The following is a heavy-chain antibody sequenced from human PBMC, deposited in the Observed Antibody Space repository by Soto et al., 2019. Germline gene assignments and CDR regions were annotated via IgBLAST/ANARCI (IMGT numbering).Heavy chain of an antibody. CDR1: GGTFRTSA. D-gene: IGHD3-3*02. V-gene: IGHV1-69*12. J-gene: IGHJ6*01. CDR2: IMPVFSTP. CDR3: ARDKDRQQLGGNYYYIMDV. Sequence: QVQLVQSGAEVKKPGSSVKVSCKTSGGTFRTSAISWVRQAPGQGREWMGGIMPVFSTPDYAQKFQGRVTITADESTGTAYMELSSLRSEDTAVYYCARDKDRQQLGGNYYYIMDVWGQGTTVTVSS.